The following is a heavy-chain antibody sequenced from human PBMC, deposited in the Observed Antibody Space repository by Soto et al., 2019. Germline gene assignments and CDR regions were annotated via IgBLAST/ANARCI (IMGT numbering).Heavy chain of an antibody. Sequence: QVQLLESGGGVVQPGRSLRLSCAASGFTFSTYGMHWARQAPGKGLEWVAVISYDGSNKYYADSVKGRFTISRDNSKNTLYLQLNSLRAEDTAVYYCAKDHAGGYYYYYGMDVWGQGTTVTVSS. CDR3: AKDHAGGYYYYYGMDV. D-gene: IGHD2-8*02. V-gene: IGHV3-30*18. CDR2: ISYDGSNK. J-gene: IGHJ6*02. CDR1: GFTFSTYG.